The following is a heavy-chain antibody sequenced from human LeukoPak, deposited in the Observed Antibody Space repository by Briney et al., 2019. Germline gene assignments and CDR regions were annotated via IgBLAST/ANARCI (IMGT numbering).Heavy chain of an antibody. V-gene: IGHV3-73*01. CDR1: GFTFSGSA. D-gene: IGHD5-18*01. J-gene: IGHJ6*02. CDR2: IRSKANSYAT. CDR3: TTLTVDTAMVRTYYYYGMDV. Sequence: GGSLRLSCAASGFTFSGSAMHWVRQASGKGLEWVGRIRSKANSYATAYAASVRGRFTISRDDSKNTAYLQMNSLKTEDTAVYYCTTLTVDTAMVRTYYYYGMDVWGQGTTVTVSS.